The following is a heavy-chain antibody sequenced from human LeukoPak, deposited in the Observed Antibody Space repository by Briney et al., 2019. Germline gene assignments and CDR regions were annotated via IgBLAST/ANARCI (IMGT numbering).Heavy chain of an antibody. V-gene: IGHV1-2*02. CDR2: INPNSGGT. Sequence: ASVTVSCTASGYTFTGYYMHWVRQAPGQGLEWMGWINPNSGGTNYAQKFQGRVTMTRGTSISTAYMELSRLRSDDTAVYYCARGVQLWLVYYYYMDVWGKGTTVTVSS. D-gene: IGHD5-18*01. CDR3: ARGVQLWLVYYYYMDV. J-gene: IGHJ6*03. CDR1: GYTFTGYY.